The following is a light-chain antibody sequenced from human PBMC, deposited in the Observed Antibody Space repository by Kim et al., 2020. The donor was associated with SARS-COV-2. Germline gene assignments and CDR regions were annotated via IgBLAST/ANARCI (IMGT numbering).Light chain of an antibody. V-gene: IGKV3-20*01. CDR1: HSVASN. CDR3: QHYDSSPPLFT. CDR2: GAS. Sequence: PGEGATLTGRASHSVASNLAWYQQKPGQAPRLLMYGASSRATGIADRFSGSGSGTDFTLTISRLEPEDFAVYYCQHYDSSPPLFTFGPGTKVDIK. J-gene: IGKJ3*01.